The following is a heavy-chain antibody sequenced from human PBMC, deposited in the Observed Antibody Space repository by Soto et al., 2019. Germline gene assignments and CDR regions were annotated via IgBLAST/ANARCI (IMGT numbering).Heavy chain of an antibody. Sequence: PSETLSLTCAVSGGSISSGNWWIWVRQPPGKGLEWIGEIYHSGSTNYNPSLKSRVTISLDKSKNRFSLKLSSVTAADTAVYYCAKCITALGPIDYWGQGTLVTVSS. CDR3: AKCITALGPIDY. V-gene: IGHV4-4*02. CDR2: IYHSGST. CDR1: GGSISSGNW. J-gene: IGHJ4*02. D-gene: IGHD6-6*01.